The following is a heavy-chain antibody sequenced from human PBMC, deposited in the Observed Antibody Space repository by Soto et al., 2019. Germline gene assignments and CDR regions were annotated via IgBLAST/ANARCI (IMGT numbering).Heavy chain of an antibody. V-gene: IGHV1-18*01. CDR1: GYTFTSYG. J-gene: IGHJ4*02. Sequence: QVQLVQSGAEVKKPGASVKVSCKASGYTFTSYGISWVRQAPGQGLEWMGWISAYNGNTNYAQKLQGRVTTTTDTSTSAAYMELRSQRSDYTTVKYWARDPGFKTDYCGQANQVTVSS. CDR3: ARDPGFKTDY. CDR2: ISAYNGNT. D-gene: IGHD3-9*01.